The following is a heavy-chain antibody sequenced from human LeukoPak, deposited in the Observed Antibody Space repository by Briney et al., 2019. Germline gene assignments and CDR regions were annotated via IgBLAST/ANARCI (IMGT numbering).Heavy chain of an antibody. J-gene: IGHJ4*02. CDR1: GFTVSNSY. Sequence: GGSLRLSCAASGFTVSNSYMSWVRQAPGKGLEWVSVSYSGGTIAYADSVKGRFTISRDNSKNTVYLQMNGLRAEDTALYYCARTRGYFDYWGQGTLVTVSS. CDR3: ARTRGYFDY. CDR2: SYSGGTI. V-gene: IGHV3-66*01. D-gene: IGHD2-2*01.